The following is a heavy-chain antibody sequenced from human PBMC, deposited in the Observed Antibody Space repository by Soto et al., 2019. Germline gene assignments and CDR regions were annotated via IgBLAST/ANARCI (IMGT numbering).Heavy chain of an antibody. CDR3: AKDSSYWRDTIGYFDY. J-gene: IGHJ4*02. Sequence: GESLKISCAASGFTFSSYGMHWVRQAPGKGLEWVAVISYDGSNKYYADSVKGRFTISRDNSKNTLYLQMNSLRAEDTAVYYCAKDSSYWRDTIGYFDYWGQGTLVTVSS. CDR2: ISYDGSNK. CDR1: GFTFSSYG. D-gene: IGHD3-3*01. V-gene: IGHV3-30*18.